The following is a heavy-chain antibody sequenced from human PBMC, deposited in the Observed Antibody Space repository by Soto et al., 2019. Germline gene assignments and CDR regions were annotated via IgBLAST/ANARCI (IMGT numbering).Heavy chain of an antibody. CDR2: IFYSGST. V-gene: IGHV4-39*01. Sequence: SETLSLTYTVSGVSISSSSYYWGWLRQPPGKGLEWIGSIFYSGSTYYNPSLKSRVTISVDTSKNQFSLKLTSVTAADTAVYYCACIFSGGYGYGFYYYGMDVWGQGTTVT. J-gene: IGHJ6*02. CDR1: GVSISSSSYY. D-gene: IGHD5-18*01. CDR3: ACIFSGGYGYGFYYYGMDV.